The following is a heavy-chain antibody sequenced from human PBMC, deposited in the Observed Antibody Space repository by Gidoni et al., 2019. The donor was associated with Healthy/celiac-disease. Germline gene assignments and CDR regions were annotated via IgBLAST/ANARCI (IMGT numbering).Heavy chain of an antibody. CDR2: IKQDGSEK. CDR1: GLTFSSYW. CDR3: ARDVAQLSDY. Sequence: EVQLLESGGGLGQPGGSLRLACSDSGLTFSSYWMGWVCQAPGKGLQWVANIKQDGSEKYDVDSGKCRFTISRDNAKNSLYLQMNSLRAEDMAVSYCARDVAQLSDYWGQGTLVTVSS. V-gene: IGHV3-7*01. J-gene: IGHJ4*02. D-gene: IGHD1-1*01.